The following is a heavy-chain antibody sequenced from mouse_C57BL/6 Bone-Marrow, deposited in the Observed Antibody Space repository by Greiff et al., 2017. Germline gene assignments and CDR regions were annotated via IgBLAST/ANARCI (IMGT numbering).Heavy chain of an antibody. CDR3: ARQLGED. Sequence: DVKLQESGGGLVQPGGSLKLSCAASGFTFSDYYMYWVRQTPEKRLEWVAYISNGGGSTYYPDTVKGRFTISRDNAKNTLYLQMSRLKSEDTAMYYCARQLGEDWGQGTTLTVSS. J-gene: IGHJ2*01. V-gene: IGHV5-12*01. CDR2: ISNGGGST. D-gene: IGHD4-1*01. CDR1: GFTFSDYY.